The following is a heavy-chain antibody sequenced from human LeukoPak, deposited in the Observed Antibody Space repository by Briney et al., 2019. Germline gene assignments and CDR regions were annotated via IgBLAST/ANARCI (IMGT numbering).Heavy chain of an antibody. CDR2: INNSGTT. Sequence: SETLSLTCAVYGGSYSGYYWSWIRQPPGKGREWIGEINNSGTTNYNPSLKSRVTISVDTSKNQFSLKLSSVTAADTAVYYCARGPYCSRTSCYRGYYYYGMDVWGQGTTVTVSS. CDR3: ARGPYCSRTSCYRGYYYYGMDV. V-gene: IGHV4-34*01. D-gene: IGHD2-2*01. J-gene: IGHJ6*02. CDR1: GGSYSGYY.